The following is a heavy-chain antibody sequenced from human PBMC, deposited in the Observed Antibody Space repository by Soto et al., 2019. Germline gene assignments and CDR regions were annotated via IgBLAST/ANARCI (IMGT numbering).Heavy chain of an antibody. Sequence: ASVKVSCKASGYTFTSYGISWVRQAPGQGLEWMGWISAYNGNTNYAQKLQGRVTMTTDTSTSTAYMELRSLRSDDTAVYYCARDRSIAAASELDLWGRGTLVTVSS. CDR2: ISAYNGNT. V-gene: IGHV1-18*01. J-gene: IGHJ2*01. D-gene: IGHD6-13*01. CDR1: GYTFTSYG. CDR3: ARDRSIAAASELDL.